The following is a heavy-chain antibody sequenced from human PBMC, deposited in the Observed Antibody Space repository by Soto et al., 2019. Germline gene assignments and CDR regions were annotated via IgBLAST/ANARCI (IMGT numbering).Heavy chain of an antibody. D-gene: IGHD5-12*01. Sequence: QLQLRESGAGLVKPSETLSLTCTVSGGSINSGAYSWSWIRQSPGKGLEWLGFIYQSGSTYYSPSLRSRVTISMDRSKNQMSLKLRSVTAADTAVSYCARDNSGCSDSVCYFPGWFDPWGQGTLVTVSS. J-gene: IGHJ5*02. CDR3: ARDNSGCSDSVCYFPGWFDP. V-gene: IGHV4-30-2*06. CDR1: GGSINSGAYS. CDR2: IYQSGST.